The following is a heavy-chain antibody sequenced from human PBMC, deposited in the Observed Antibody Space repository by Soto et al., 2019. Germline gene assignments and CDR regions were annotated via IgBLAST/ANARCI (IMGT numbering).Heavy chain of an antibody. Sequence: QVQLVQSGAEVKKPGASVKVSCKASGYTFTSYGISWVRQAPGQGLEWMGWISAYNGNTNYAQKLQGRATMTTDTSTSTAYMELRSLRSDDTAVYYCAREKVAYCGSDCYLRYFDLWGRGTLVTVSS. J-gene: IGHJ2*01. CDR1: GYTFTSYG. D-gene: IGHD2-21*01. CDR2: ISAYNGNT. CDR3: AREKVAYCGSDCYLRYFDL. V-gene: IGHV1-18*01.